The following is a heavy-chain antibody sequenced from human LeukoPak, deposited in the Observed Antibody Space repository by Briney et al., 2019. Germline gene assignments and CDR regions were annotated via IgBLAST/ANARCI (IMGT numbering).Heavy chain of an antibody. D-gene: IGHD3-22*01. CDR2: INPNSGVT. CDR1: GYTFTAYY. Sequence: GASVKVSCKASGYTFTAYYMHWVRQAPGQGPEWMGWINPNSGVTNYAQKFQGRVIMTSDTSISTAYLQWSSLKASDTAMYYCARRIYDSSGYGQYYFDYWGQGTLVTVSS. V-gene: IGHV1-2*02. J-gene: IGHJ4*02. CDR3: ARRIYDSSGYGQYYFDY.